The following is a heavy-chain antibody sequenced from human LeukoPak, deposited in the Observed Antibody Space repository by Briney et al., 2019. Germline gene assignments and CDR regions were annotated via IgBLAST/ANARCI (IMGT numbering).Heavy chain of an antibody. CDR2: IYHSGST. CDR3: ALGAYYDFWSGPPLL. D-gene: IGHD3-3*01. Sequence: PSETLSLTCAVSGGSISSGGYSWSWIRQPPGKGLEWFGHIYHSGSTYYNPSLRSRVTISVDRSKNQFSLKLSSVTAADTAVYYCALGAYYDFWSGPPLLWGQGTLVTVSS. J-gene: IGHJ4*02. V-gene: IGHV4-30-2*01. CDR1: GGSISSGGYS.